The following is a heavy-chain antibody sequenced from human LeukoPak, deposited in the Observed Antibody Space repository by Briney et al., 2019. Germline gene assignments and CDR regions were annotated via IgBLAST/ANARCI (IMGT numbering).Heavy chain of an antibody. CDR1: GYTFTSYD. J-gene: IGHJ3*02. CDR2: MNPNSGNT. D-gene: IGHD2-2*01. Sequence: ASVKVSCKASGYTFTSYDINWVRQATGQGLEWMGWMNPNSGNTGYAQKFQGRVTMTEDTSTDTAYMELSSLRSEDTAVYYCATPYCSSTSCFDAFDIWGQGTMVTVSS. CDR3: ATPYCSSTSCFDAFDI. V-gene: IGHV1-8*02.